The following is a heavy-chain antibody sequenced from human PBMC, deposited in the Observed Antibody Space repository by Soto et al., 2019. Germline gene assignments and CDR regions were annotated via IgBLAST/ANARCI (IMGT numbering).Heavy chain of an antibody. CDR3: ARRALPQCINGVCYKDGFWDY. V-gene: IGHV4-31*03. J-gene: IGHJ4*02. D-gene: IGHD2-8*01. CDR2: IYYSGTT. CDR1: GCSVSSGCYY. Sequence: PXETLSLTCTVSGCSVSSGCYYWSWIRQHPGTGLGWIGYIYYSGTTYFNPSLKSRASISLDTSKNEFSLKLTSVTAADTAVYYCARRALPQCINGVCYKDGFWDYWGQGALVTVSS.